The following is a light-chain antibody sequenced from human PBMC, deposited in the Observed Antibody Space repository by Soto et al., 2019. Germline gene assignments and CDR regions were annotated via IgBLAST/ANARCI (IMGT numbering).Light chain of an antibody. CDR3: CSYAGSYTVV. J-gene: IGLJ2*01. CDR1: TSNIGSNN. V-gene: IGLV1-44*01. Sequence: QSVLTQPPSASGTPGQRVTISCSGSTSNIGSNNVNWYRQLPGTAPKLLLFNNERRPSGVPGRVSGSKSGTSASLAISGLQSDDEADYYCCSYAGSYTVVFGGGTQLTVL. CDR2: NNE.